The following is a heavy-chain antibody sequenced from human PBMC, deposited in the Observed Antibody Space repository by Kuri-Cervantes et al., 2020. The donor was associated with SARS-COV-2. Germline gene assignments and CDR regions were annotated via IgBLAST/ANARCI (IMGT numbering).Heavy chain of an antibody. V-gene: IGHV1-18*01. D-gene: IGHD1-1*01. CDR2: ISAYNDNI. CDR1: GYTFTNYG. J-gene: IGHJ5*02. CDR3: ARLFHNGRFDP. Sequence: ASVKVSCKASGYTFTNYGISWVRQAPGQGLEWMGWISAYNDNINYAQKLQGRVTMTTDTSTSTAYMELRSLRSDDTAVYYCARLFHNGRFDPWGQGTLVTVSS.